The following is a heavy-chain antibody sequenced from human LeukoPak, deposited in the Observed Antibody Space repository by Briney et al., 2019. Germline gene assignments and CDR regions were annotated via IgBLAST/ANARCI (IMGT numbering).Heavy chain of an antibody. D-gene: IGHD4-17*01. Sequence: SVKVSCKASGYTFTGYYMHWVRQAPGQGLEWMGGIIPIFGTANYAQKFQGRVTITADKSTSTAYMELSSLRSEDTAVYYCARGSKSYGDYIRSRIHYFDYWGQGTLVTVSS. CDR2: IIPIFGTA. V-gene: IGHV1-69*06. CDR3: ARGSKSYGDYIRSRIHYFDY. CDR1: GYTFTGYY. J-gene: IGHJ4*02.